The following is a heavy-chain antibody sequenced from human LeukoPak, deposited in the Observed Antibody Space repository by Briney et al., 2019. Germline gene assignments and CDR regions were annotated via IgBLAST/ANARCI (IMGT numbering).Heavy chain of an antibody. CDR2: MNPNSGNT. J-gene: IGHJ4*02. CDR1: GYTFTSYD. V-gene: IGHV1-8*01. D-gene: IGHD2-2*01. Sequence: VASVKVSCKASGYTFTSYDINWVRQATGQGLEWMGWMNPNSGNTGYAQKFQGRVTMTRNTSISTAYMKLSSLRSEDTAVYYCARRDEYCSSTSCETGWGQGTLVTVSS. CDR3: ARRDEYCSSTSCETG.